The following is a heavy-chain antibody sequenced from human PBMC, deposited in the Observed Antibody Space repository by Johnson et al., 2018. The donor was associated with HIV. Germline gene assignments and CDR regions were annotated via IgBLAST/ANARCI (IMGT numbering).Heavy chain of an antibody. CDR3: ARRDNDAFDI. J-gene: IGHJ3*02. CDR1: GFTVSTYY. V-gene: IGHV3-33*08. CDR2: IWYDGSNK. Sequence: QVQLVESGGGLIQPGGSLRLSCAASGFTVSTYYMTWVRQASGKGLEWVAVIWYDGSNKYYVDSVKGRFTISRDNAKNSLYLQMNSLRAEDTAVYYCARRDNDAFDIWGQGTMVTVSS.